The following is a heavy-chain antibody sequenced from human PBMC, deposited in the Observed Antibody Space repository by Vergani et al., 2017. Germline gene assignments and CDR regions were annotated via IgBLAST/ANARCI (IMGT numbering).Heavy chain of an antibody. CDR1: GNTFTDHY. V-gene: IGHV1-69-2*01. Sequence: EVQLVQSGAEVKKPGATMKISCKVSGNTFTDHYKHWVKQAPGKGLEWMGLVDPEDGETIYAEKFKGRVTIAADTSTDTAHLEWSSLRAEDTAVYYCATPQTVTTGGMEVWGQGTTVIVSS. CDR2: VDPEDGET. D-gene: IGHD4-17*01. CDR3: ATPQTVTTGGMEV. J-gene: IGHJ6*02.